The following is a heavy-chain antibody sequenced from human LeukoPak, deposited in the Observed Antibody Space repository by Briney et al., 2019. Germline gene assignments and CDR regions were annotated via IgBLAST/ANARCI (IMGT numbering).Heavy chain of an antibody. J-gene: IGHJ6*02. CDR1: GFTVSSNY. CDR2: IYSGGST. V-gene: IGHV3-53*04. CDR3: ARQRRDGYNPYYYGMDV. Sequence: PGGSLRLSCAASGFTVSSNYMSWVRQAPGKGLEWVSVIYSGGSTYYADPVKGRFTISRHNSKNTLYLQMNSLRAEDTAVYYCARQRRDGYNPYYYGMDVWGQGTTVTVSS. D-gene: IGHD5-24*01.